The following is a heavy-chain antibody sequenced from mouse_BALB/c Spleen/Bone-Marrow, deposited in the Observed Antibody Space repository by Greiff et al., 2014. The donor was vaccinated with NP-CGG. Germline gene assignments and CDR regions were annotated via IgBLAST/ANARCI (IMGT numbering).Heavy chain of an antibody. CDR3: ARGSYYYGSSSPWFAY. V-gene: IGHV1S41*01. CDR1: GYPFTSYW. D-gene: IGHD1-1*01. Sequence: DLVKPGASVKLSCKASGYPFTSYWINWIKQRPGQGLEWIGRIPPGSGTTYYNEMLKGKATLTVDTSSTTAYIQLSSLSSEDSAVYFCARGSYYYGSSSPWFAYWGQGTLVTVSA. J-gene: IGHJ3*01. CDR2: IPPGSGTT.